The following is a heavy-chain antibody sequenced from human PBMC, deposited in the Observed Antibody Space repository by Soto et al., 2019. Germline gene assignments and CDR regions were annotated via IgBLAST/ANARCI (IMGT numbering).Heavy chain of an antibody. V-gene: IGHV3-15*07. CDR3: TTAAGTQYYYYYNLDV. CDR1: GFTFSNAY. J-gene: IGHJ6*03. D-gene: IGHD1-1*01. Sequence: EVQLVESGGGLVKPGGSLRLSCAASGFTFSNAYMNWVRQAPGKGLEWVGRIKTKADGGATDYAATVRDRFTISRDDSKNTLYLQMNNLKTEDTTVYYFTTAAGTQYYYYYNLDVWGQGATVAVSS. CDR2: IKTKADGGAT.